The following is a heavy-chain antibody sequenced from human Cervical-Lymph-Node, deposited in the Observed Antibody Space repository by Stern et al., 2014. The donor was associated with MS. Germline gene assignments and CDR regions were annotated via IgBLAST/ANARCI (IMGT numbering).Heavy chain of an antibody. CDR1: GFSLTTFGMS. Sequence: QVTLRESGPALVRPTQTLTLTCTLSGFSLTTFGMSVSWIRQPPGKALEWLALIDWDDDQSYTTSLKTRLTISKDTSKNQVVLTMTNMDPLDTATYYCARAVAAADTDGYYYYSGMDVWGQGTTVTVSS. D-gene: IGHD6-13*01. J-gene: IGHJ6*02. CDR2: IDWDDDQ. V-gene: IGHV2-70*01. CDR3: ARAVAAADTDGYYYYSGMDV.